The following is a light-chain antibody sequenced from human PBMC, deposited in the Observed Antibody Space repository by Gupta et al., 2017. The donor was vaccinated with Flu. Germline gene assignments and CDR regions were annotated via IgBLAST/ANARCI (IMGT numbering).Light chain of an antibody. CDR3: CSYAGSATDV. CDR2: EDS. J-gene: IGLJ1*01. Sequence: ALTLPAPVPGSPGPSITIPCTGTSSDVGSYNLVSWYQQPPGKAPKLMIFEDSKRPPGVANRFSGSKSGNTASLTISGLQAEDEDDYYCCSYAGSATDVFGTGTRVTVL. CDR1: SSDVGSYNL. V-gene: IGLV2-23*01.